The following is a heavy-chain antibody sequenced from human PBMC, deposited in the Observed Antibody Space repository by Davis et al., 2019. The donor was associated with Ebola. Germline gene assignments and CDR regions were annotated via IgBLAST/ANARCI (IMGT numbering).Heavy chain of an antibody. CDR3: ARLSHGDYEGYFDL. D-gene: IGHD4-17*01. J-gene: IGHJ2*01. CDR2: MNPNSGNT. CDR1: GYTFTSYD. Sequence: AASVKVSCKASGYTFTSYDINWVRQATGQGLEWMGWMNPNSGNTGYAQKFQGRVTMTRNTSISTAYMELRSLRSDDTAVYYCARLSHGDYEGYFDLWGRGTLVTVSS. V-gene: IGHV1-8*01.